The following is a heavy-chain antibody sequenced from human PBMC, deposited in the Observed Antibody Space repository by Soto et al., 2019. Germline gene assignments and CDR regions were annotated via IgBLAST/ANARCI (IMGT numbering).Heavy chain of an antibody. CDR2: IYYSGST. CDR3: ARLGPSGSYYFVDY. D-gene: IGHD1-26*01. V-gene: IGHV4-31*03. Sequence: SETLSLTCTVSGDSISSGGYYWSWIRQHPGKGLEWIGYIYYSGSTYYNPSLKSRVTISVDTSKNQFSLKLSSVTVADTAVYYCARLGPSGSYYFVDYWGQGTLVTVSS. J-gene: IGHJ4*02. CDR1: GDSISSGGYY.